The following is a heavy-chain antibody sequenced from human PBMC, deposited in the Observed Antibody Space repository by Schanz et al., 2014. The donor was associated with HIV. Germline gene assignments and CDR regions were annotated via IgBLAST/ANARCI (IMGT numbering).Heavy chain of an antibody. V-gene: IGHV3-48*01. Sequence: EVQLAESGGRLEQPGGSLRLSCAASGFIFSDYSMNWVRQAPGKGLEWVAHMIWNNGIYYADSVKGRFTISRDNAKNTLYLQMNSLRAEDTAVYYCAKGMLKDYSSSWYDYWGQGTLVTVSS. J-gene: IGHJ4*02. CDR2: MIWNNGI. D-gene: IGHD6-13*01. CDR1: GFIFSDYS. CDR3: AKGMLKDYSSSWYDY.